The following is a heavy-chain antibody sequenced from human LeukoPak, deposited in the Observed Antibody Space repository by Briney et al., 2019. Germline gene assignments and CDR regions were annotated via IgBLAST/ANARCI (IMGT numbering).Heavy chain of an antibody. CDR1: GFTFSTYA. D-gene: IGHD7-27*01. Sequence: PGGSLRLSCAASGFTFSTYAMSWVRQAPGKGLEWVSTITGSGHSTYYADSVKGRFTISRDNSKDTLYLQMNSLRAEDTAVYYCAKEESSGGTWGSAFDIWGQGTMVTVSS. CDR3: AKEESSGGTWGSAFDI. V-gene: IGHV3-23*01. CDR2: ITGSGHST. J-gene: IGHJ3*02.